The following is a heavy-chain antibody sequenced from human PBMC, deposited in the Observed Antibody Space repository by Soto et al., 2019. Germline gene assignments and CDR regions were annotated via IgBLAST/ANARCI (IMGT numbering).Heavy chain of an antibody. CDR1: GFTFSSYG. CDR3: AKDPTFGELYGYYYMDV. J-gene: IGHJ6*03. Sequence: GGSLRLSCAASGFTFSSYGMHWVRQAPGKGLEWVAVISYDGSNKYYADSVKGRFTISRDNSKNTLYLQMNSLRAEDTAVYYCAKDPTFGELYGYYYMDVWGKGTTVTVSS. CDR2: ISYDGSNK. D-gene: IGHD3-10*01. V-gene: IGHV3-30*18.